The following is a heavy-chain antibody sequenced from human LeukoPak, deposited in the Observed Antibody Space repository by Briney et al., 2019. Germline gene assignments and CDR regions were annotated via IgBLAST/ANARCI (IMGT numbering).Heavy chain of an antibody. CDR1: GLTVSSNY. CDR3: ARSGLTGRGNGLDV. CDR2: FLSGGST. J-gene: IGHJ6*02. Sequence: QTGGSLRLSCAVSGLTVSSNYITWVRQAPGKGLEWVSVFLSGGSTHYADSVKARFSMSGDNSRNIVYLQLNSLRADDTAVYYCARSGLTGRGNGLDVWGQGTTVTVSS. D-gene: IGHD3/OR15-3a*01. V-gene: IGHV3-53*01.